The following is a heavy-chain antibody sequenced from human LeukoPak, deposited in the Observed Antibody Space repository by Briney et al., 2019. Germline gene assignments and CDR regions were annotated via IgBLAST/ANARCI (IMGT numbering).Heavy chain of an antibody. J-gene: IGHJ6*02. CDR3: ARMRAYCSGGSCYQIGMDV. Sequence: SETLSLTCTVSGCSISSYYWSWIRQPPGKGLEWIGYIYYSGSTNYNPSLKSRGTISVHTTKNQFSLRLSSATAADTAVYYCARMRAYCSGGSCYQIGMDVWGQGTTVTVSS. V-gene: IGHV4-59*08. D-gene: IGHD2-15*01. CDR1: GCSISSYY. CDR2: IYYSGST.